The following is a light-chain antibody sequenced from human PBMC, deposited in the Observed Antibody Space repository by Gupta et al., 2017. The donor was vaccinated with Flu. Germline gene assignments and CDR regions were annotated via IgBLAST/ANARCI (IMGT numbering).Light chain of an antibody. V-gene: IGKV3-20*01. Sequence: EILLTQSPGTLSLSPGERASLSCRASQSVSDNYLAWYQQKPGQAPRVLIYGASSRAAGIPDRFSGSGSGTDFTLTISRLEPEDCAVYFCQQYGNSPETFGQGTKVEIK. CDR1: QSVSDNY. CDR3: QQYGNSPET. J-gene: IGKJ1*01. CDR2: GAS.